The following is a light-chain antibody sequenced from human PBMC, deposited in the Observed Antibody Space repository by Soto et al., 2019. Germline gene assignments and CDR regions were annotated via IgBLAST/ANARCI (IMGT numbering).Light chain of an antibody. CDR2: DAS. J-gene: IGKJ5*01. V-gene: IGKV1-5*01. CDR1: QSISSW. Sequence: IQMTQSPSTLSASVGDRVTITFRASQSISSWLAWYQQKPGKAPKLLIYDASGLETGVPSRFSGSGSGTEFTLTISSLQPDDFATYYCQQYNTYSTFGQGTRLEIK. CDR3: QQYNTYST.